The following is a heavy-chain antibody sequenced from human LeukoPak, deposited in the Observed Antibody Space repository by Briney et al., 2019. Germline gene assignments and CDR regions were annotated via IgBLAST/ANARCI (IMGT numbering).Heavy chain of an antibody. CDR3: ARDQGHYGLDY. D-gene: IGHD4-17*01. CDR1: GFTFSSYG. CDR2: ISYDGSNK. J-gene: IGHJ4*02. V-gene: IGHV3-30*03. Sequence: GGSLRLSCAASGFTFSSYGMHWVRQAPGKGLEWVAVISYDGSNKYYADSVKGRFTISRDNSKNTLYLQMNSLRAEDTAVYYCARDQGHYGLDYWGQGTLVTVSS.